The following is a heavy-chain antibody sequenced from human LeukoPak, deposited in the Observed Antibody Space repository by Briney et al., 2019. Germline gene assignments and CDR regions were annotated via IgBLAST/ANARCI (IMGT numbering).Heavy chain of an antibody. V-gene: IGHV3-23*01. CDR3: VKTVVVMTFRFDS. CDR2: ISGDGART. J-gene: IGHJ4*02. D-gene: IGHD2-21*01. Sequence: GGSLRLSCAASGFSFNNYVMSWVRQAPGKGLEWVSAISGDGARTYYADSVKGRFTISRDNSKNTLDLQMNSLRAEDTAIYYCVKTVVVMTFRFDSWGQGSLVTVSS. CDR1: GFSFNNYV.